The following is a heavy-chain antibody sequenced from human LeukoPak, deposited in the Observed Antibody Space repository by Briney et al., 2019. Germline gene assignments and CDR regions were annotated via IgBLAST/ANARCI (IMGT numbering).Heavy chain of an antibody. J-gene: IGHJ3*02. CDR3: AKGNPFDYYDSSGYPDDAFDI. CDR2: ISGSGGST. Sequence: GGSLRLSCAASGFTFSSYAMSWVRQAPGKGLEWVPAISGSGGSTYYADSVKGRFTISRDNSKNTLYLQMNSLRAEDTAVYYCAKGNPFDYYDSSGYPDDAFDIWGQGTMVTVSS. CDR1: GFTFSSYA. D-gene: IGHD3-22*01. V-gene: IGHV3-23*01.